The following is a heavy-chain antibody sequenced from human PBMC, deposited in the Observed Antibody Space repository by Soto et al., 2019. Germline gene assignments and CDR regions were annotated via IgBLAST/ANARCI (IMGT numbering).Heavy chain of an antibody. CDR1: GGSISSSSYY. D-gene: IGHD3-16*01. Sequence: SETLSLTCTVSGGSISSSSYYWGWIRQPPGKGLEWIGSIYYSGSTYYNPSLKSRVTISVDTSKNQFSLKLSSVTAADTAVYYCARQNMITFGGVPRDVFDIWGQGTMVTVS. CDR3: ARQNMITFGGVPRDVFDI. V-gene: IGHV4-39*01. CDR2: IYYSGST. J-gene: IGHJ3*02.